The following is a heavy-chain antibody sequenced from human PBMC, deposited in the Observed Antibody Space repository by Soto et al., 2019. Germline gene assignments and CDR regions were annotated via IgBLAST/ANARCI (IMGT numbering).Heavy chain of an antibody. CDR2: ISGSGGST. D-gene: IGHD2-2*02. CDR3: AREYTAWPLAYGLDV. J-gene: IGHJ6*02. V-gene: IGHV3-23*01. CDR1: GFTFSSYA. Sequence: PGGSLRLSFSASGFTFSSYAMSWVRQAPGKGLEWVSAISGSGGSTYYADSVKGRFTISRDNSKNTLYLQMNSLRAEDTAVYYCAREYTAWPLAYGLDVWGQGTTVTVSS.